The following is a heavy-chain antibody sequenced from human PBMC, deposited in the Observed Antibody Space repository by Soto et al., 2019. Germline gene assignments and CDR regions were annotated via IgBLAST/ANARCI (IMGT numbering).Heavy chain of an antibody. CDR3: ATDSWGPEV. V-gene: IGHV3-33*01. J-gene: IGHJ6*02. CDR1: RFRFSSYN. CDR2: IWRDGNSQ. D-gene: IGHD7-27*01. Sequence: QVQLVESGGSVVQPGRSLRLSCAASRFRFSSYNMNWVRQAPGKGLEWVTFIWRDGNSQSHADSVKGRFTVSRDNSKNTLYLQMDSLRGEDTAVYYCATDSWGPEVWGQGTTVTVSS.